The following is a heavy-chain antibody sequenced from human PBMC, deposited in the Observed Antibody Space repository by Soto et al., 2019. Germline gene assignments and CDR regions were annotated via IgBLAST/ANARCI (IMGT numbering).Heavy chain of an antibody. CDR2: ISGSGGST. CDR3: AKGRFHAVVTASIFDP. J-gene: IGHJ5*02. D-gene: IGHD2-21*02. Sequence: GGSLRLSCEASGFTFSSYAMSWVRQAPGKGLEWVSAISGSGGSTDYADSVRGRFTISRDNSKNTLFLQMSSLRAEDTAVYYCAKGRFHAVVTASIFDPWGQGTLVTVSS. CDR1: GFTFSSYA. V-gene: IGHV3-23*01.